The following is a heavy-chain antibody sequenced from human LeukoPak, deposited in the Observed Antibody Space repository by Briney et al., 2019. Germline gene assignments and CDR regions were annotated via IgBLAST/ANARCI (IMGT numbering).Heavy chain of an antibody. CDR3: VKDAGTA. J-gene: IGHJ5*02. D-gene: IGHD2-8*02. CDR1: GFNLCKNL. CDR2: IKKDGSEK. Sequence: GSLRLFCAASGFNLCKNLMNWVRPAPGKGLECVANIKKDGSEKYYINSVKGRFTISRDSAKNSLYLQMNSLRAEDTALYYCVKDAGTAWGQGTLVTVSS. V-gene: IGHV3-7*01.